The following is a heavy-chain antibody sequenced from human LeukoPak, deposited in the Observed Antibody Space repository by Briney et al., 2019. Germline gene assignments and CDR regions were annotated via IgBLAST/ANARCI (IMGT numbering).Heavy chain of an antibody. CDR2: ISYSGST. V-gene: IGHV4-31*03. CDR1: GGSISSGGYY. Sequence: SQTLSLTCTVSGGSISSGGYYWSWIRQHPGTGLEWIGYISYSGSTYYNPSLKSRVTISVDTSKNQFSLKLSSVTAADTAVYYCARDYGHYDILTGYRPYGMDVWGQGTTVTVSS. J-gene: IGHJ6*02. CDR3: ARDYGHYDILTGYRPYGMDV. D-gene: IGHD3-9*01.